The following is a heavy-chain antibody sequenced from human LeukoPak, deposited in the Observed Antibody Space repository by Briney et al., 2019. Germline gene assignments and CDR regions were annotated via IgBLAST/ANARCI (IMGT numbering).Heavy chain of an antibody. Sequence: GGSLRLSCAASGFTFEDYAMHWVRQAPGKGLDGVACMNWNSGSIGYADSVKGRFTISRDNVMHSLYLQMNSLRPEATALYYCVKDRRNPYRPEGPFDPWGQGTLVTVSS. CDR1: GFTFEDYA. CDR2: MNWNSGSI. D-gene: IGHD1-14*01. J-gene: IGHJ5*02. CDR3: VKDRRNPYRPEGPFDP. V-gene: IGHV3-9*01.